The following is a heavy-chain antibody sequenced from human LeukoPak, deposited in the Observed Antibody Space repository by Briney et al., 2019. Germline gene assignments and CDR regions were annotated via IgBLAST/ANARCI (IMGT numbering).Heavy chain of an antibody. J-gene: IGHJ6*03. V-gene: IGHV4-39*01. Sequence: SETLSLTCTVSGGSISSSSYYWAWIRQPPGKGLEWIGTIYYSGSTYYSPSLRSRITISVDTSKSQFSLKLSSVTAADTAVYYCASHGDPTYYYYMHVWGKGTTVTVSS. CDR1: GGSISSSSYY. CDR2: IYYSGST. D-gene: IGHD7-27*01. CDR3: ASHGDPTYYYYMHV.